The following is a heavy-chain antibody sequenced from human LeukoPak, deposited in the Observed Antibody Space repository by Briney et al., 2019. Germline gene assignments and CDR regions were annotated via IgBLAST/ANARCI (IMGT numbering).Heavy chain of an antibody. CDR1: GGSISSYY. Sequence: PSETLSLTCTVSGGSISSYYWSWIRQPPGQGLEWIGYVYYSGSTNYNPSLKSRVTISVDTSKNQFSLKLSSVTAADTAVYYCARSPDDLRPFDYWGQGTLVTVSS. CDR3: ARSPDDLRPFDY. D-gene: IGHD2-21*02. J-gene: IGHJ4*02. V-gene: IGHV4-59*01. CDR2: VYYSGST.